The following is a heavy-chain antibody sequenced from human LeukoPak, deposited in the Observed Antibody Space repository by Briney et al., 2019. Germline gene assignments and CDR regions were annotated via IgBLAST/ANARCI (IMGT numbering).Heavy chain of an antibody. J-gene: IGHJ4*02. D-gene: IGHD6-13*01. Sequence: ASVTVSCTASGYTFTSYGISWVRQAPGQGLEWMGWINPLSGDTYYAQKFHARVTMTRDTSISTAYMELSTLRSDDTAVYYCARAEGIDYWGQGTLVTVSS. CDR1: GYTFTSYG. CDR3: ARAEGIDY. V-gene: IGHV1-18*01. CDR2: INPLSGDT.